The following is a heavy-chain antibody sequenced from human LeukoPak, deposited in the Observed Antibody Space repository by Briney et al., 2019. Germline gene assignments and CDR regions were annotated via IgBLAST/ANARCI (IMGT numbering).Heavy chain of an antibody. CDR1: GFTFSSYS. D-gene: IGHD2-15*01. CDR3: AKYCSGANCYHGIDY. Sequence: GGSLRLSCAASGFTFSSYSMNWVRQAPGKGLEWVSYISSSSSTIYYADSVKGRFTISRDNAKNSLYLQMNSLRADDTALYYCAKYCSGANCYHGIDYWGQGTLVTVSS. V-gene: IGHV3-48*01. J-gene: IGHJ4*02. CDR2: ISSSSSTI.